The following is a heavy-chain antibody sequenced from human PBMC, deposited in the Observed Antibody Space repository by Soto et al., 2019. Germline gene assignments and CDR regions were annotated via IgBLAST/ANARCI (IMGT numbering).Heavy chain of an antibody. Sequence: EVQLLESGGGLEQPGGPLRLSCVASGFIFNTYAMSWVRQSPGRGLEWVSSISGSGENTFYAASVKGRFTISRDNSKSTLYLQVSGLRAEDTAVYYCAKSWRPGGWYVAFDSWGQGTPVTVSS. CDR1: GFIFNTYA. D-gene: IGHD6-19*01. V-gene: IGHV3-23*01. CDR3: AKSWRPGGWYVAFDS. CDR2: ISGSGENT. J-gene: IGHJ4*02.